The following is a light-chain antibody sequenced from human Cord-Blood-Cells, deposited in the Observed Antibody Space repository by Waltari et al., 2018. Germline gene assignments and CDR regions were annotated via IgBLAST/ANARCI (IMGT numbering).Light chain of an antibody. CDR1: QSISSY. CDR3: QQSYSTPRKT. CDR2: AAS. Sequence: DIQMTQSPSSLSASVGDRVTITCRASQSISSYLNWYQQKPGKAPKLLIYAASSLQSGVPSRFSGSGSETDFTLTISSLQPEDFATYYCQQSYSTPRKTFGQGTKVEIK. V-gene: IGKV1-39*01. J-gene: IGKJ1*01.